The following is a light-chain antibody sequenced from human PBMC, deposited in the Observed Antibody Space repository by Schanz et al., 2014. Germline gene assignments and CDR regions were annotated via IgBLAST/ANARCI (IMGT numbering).Light chain of an antibody. CDR3: QSYDSSLTGSV. CDR1: SSNIGRNP. J-gene: IGLJ2*01. Sequence: QSVLTQPPSASGTPGQRVTISCSGSSSNIGRNPVNWYQQLPGTAPKLLMYSNNQRPSGVPDRFSGSKSGTSASLAISGLQSEDEADYYCQSYDSSLTGSVFGGGTKLTV. V-gene: IGLV1-44*01. CDR2: SNN.